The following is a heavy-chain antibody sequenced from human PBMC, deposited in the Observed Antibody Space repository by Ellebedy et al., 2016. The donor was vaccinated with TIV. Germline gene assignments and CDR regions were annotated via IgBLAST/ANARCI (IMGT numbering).Heavy chain of an antibody. J-gene: IGHJ4*02. V-gene: IGHV3-23*01. D-gene: IGHD3-10*01. CDR3: AKEMSGMVRGSYFDY. CDR1: GFTFSSYA. Sequence: GGSLRLXCAASGFTFSSYAMSWVRQAPGKGLEWVSAISGSGGSTYYADSAKGRFTISRDNSKNTLYLQMNSLRAEDTAVYYCAKEMSGMVRGSYFDYWGQGTLVTVSS. CDR2: ISGSGGST.